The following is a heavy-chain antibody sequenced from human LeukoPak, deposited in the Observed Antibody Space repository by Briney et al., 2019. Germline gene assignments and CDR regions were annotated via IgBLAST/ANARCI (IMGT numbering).Heavy chain of an antibody. CDR3: ARDFLLQSEGLFDY. J-gene: IGHJ4*02. CDR2: FYISGST. CDR1: GGSISSYY. V-gene: IGHV4-4*07. D-gene: IGHD4-11*01. Sequence: SETLSLTCTVSGGSISSYYWGWIRQPAGKGLEWIGRFYISGSTNYNPSLKSRVTMSVDTSKNQFSLRLNSVTAADTAVYYCARDFLLQSEGLFDYWGQGTLVTVSS.